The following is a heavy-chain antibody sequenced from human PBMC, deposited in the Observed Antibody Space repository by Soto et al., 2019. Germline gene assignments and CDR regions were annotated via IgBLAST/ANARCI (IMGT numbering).Heavy chain of an antibody. J-gene: IGHJ4*02. CDR3: ARESGDNLTYEAN. V-gene: IGHV4-4*07. CDR1: GASISDYS. Sequence: QVQLQESGPGLVKPSETLSLTCTVSGASISDYSWSWIRQPAGKGLEWMGRISSTGNIHYNPSFRSRFTMSIDTSRDQFSLRLTSVTAADTAVYYCARESGDNLTYEANWGQGTQVIVSS. CDR2: ISSTGNI. D-gene: IGHD1-7*01.